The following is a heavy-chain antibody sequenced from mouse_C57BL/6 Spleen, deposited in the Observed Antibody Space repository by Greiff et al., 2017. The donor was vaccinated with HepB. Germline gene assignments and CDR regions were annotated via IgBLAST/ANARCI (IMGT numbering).Heavy chain of an antibody. V-gene: IGHV7-3*01. Sequence: EVKVVESGGGLVQPGGSLSLSCAASGFTFTDYYMSWVRQPPGKALEWLGFIRNKANGYTTDYSASVKGRFTISRDNSQSILYLQMNSLRAEDSATYYCAIYYYGSSYVGFDYWGQGTTLTVSS. J-gene: IGHJ2*01. CDR2: IRNKANGYTT. CDR3: AIYYYGSSYVGFDY. CDR1: GFTFTDYY. D-gene: IGHD1-1*01.